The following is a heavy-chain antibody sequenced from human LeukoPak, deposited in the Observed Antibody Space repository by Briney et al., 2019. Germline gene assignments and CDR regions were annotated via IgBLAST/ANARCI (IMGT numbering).Heavy chain of an antibody. Sequence: PSETLSLTCAVSGGSISSGGYSWSWIRQPPGKGLEWIGYIYHSGSTTYNPSLRSRVTISVDTSKNQFSLKLNSVTAADTAVYYCARLAPGDPSGGRWFDPWGRETLVTASS. CDR1: GGSISSGGYS. CDR3: ARLAPGDPSGGRWFDP. V-gene: IGHV4-30-2*01. D-gene: IGHD3-16*01. CDR2: IYHSGST. J-gene: IGHJ5*02.